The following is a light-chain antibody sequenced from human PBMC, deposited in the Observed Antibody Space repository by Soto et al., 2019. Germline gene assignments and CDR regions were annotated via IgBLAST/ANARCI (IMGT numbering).Light chain of an antibody. J-gene: IGLJ2*01. V-gene: IGLV3-1*01. CDR2: QDT. CDR1: KLGDKY. Sequence: SYELTQPPSVSMSPGQTASITCSGDKLGDKYACWYQQKPDQSPVLVIYQDTKRPSGSPERFSGSNSGNTATLTISGTQAMDEADYYCQAWDSSAVVFGGGTKLTVL. CDR3: QAWDSSAVV.